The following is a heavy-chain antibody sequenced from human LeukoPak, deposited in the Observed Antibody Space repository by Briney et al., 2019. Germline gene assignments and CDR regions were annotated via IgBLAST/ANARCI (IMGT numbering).Heavy chain of an antibody. D-gene: IGHD5-18*01. CDR1: GFTFSSYA. V-gene: IGHV3-23*01. Sequence: SGGSLRLSCAASGFTFSSYAMSWVRQAPGKGLEWVSAISGSGGSTYYADSVKGRFTISRDNSKNTLYLQMNSLRAEDTAVYYCAKNPQEDTAMVHYFDYRGQGTLVTVSS. CDR2: ISGSGGST. J-gene: IGHJ4*02. CDR3: AKNPQEDTAMVHYFDY.